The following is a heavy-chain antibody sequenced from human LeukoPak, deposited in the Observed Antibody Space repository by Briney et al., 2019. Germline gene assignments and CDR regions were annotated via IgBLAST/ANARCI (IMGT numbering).Heavy chain of an antibody. CDR3: ARAGSGYYYYYMDV. CDR2: MNPNSGNT. J-gene: IGHJ6*03. V-gene: IGHV1-8*02. D-gene: IGHD3-22*01. CDR1: GYTFTSYG. Sequence: ASVTVSCKASGYTFTSYGISWVRQATGQGLEWMGWMNPNSGNTGYAQKFQGRVTMTRNTSISTAYMELSSLRSEDTAVYYCARAGSGYYYYYMDVWGKGTTVTVSS.